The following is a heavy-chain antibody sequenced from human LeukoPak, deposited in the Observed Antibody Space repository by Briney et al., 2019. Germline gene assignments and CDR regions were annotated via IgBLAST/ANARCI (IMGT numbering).Heavy chain of an antibody. V-gene: IGHV4-59*01. J-gene: IGHJ4*02. CDR1: GGSISSYY. CDR3: ARGDSSWPYYFDC. D-gene: IGHD6-13*01. CDR2: IYYSGST. Sequence: SGTLSLTCTVSGGSISSYYWSWIRQPPGKGLEWIGYIYYSGSTNYIPSLKSRVTISVDTSKNQFSLKLNSVTAADTAVYYCARGDSSWPYYFDCWGQGTLVTVSS.